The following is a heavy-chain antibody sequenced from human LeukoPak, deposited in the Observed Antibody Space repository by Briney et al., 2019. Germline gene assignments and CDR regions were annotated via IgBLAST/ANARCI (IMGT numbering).Heavy chain of an antibody. D-gene: IGHD4-17*01. Sequence: PGGSLRLSCAASGFTFSDYYMSWIRQAPGKGLEWVSYISSSGSTIYYADSVKGRFTISRDSAKNSLYLQMNSLRAEDTAVYYCARDYYGDYAYYGMDVWGQGTTVTASS. CDR1: GFTFSDYY. CDR3: ARDYYGDYAYYGMDV. V-gene: IGHV3-11*01. CDR2: ISSSGSTI. J-gene: IGHJ6*02.